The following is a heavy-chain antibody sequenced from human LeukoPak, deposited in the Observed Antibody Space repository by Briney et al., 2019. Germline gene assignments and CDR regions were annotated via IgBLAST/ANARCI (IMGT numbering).Heavy chain of an antibody. D-gene: IGHD2-8*02. CDR3: AIEKGSDPGPYDY. V-gene: IGHV3-23*01. CDR1: GFTFSNYA. J-gene: IGHJ4*02. Sequence: GGSLRLSCAASGFTFSNYAMSWVRQAPGKGLEWVSTITGSGGGTYYADSVKGRFTISRDKSRNTLYLQMNSLRAEDTAVYYCAIEKGSDPGPYDYWGQGTLVTVSS. CDR2: ITGSGGGT.